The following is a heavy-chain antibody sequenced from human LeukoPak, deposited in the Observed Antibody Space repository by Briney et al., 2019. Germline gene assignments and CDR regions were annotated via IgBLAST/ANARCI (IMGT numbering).Heavy chain of an antibody. D-gene: IGHD3-10*01. V-gene: IGHV3-30*03. CDR3: ARVRGFFAS. J-gene: IGHJ4*02. CDR2: ISYDGSNK. Sequence: PGRSLRLSCAASGFTFSSYGMHWVRQAPGKGLEWVAVISYDGSNKYYADSVKGRFTISRDNSKNTLYLQMNSLRAEDTAVYYCARVRGFFASWGQGTLVTVSS. CDR1: GFTFSSYG.